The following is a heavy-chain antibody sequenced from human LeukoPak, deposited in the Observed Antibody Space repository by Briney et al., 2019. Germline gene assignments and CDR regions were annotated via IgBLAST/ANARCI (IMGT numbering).Heavy chain of an antibody. CDR1: GGSISSGGYS. CDR2: IYHSGST. J-gene: IGHJ4*02. V-gene: IGHV4-30-2*01. Sequence: SETLSLTCAVSGGSISSGGYSWSWIRQPPGKGLEWIGYIYHSGSTYYNPSLKSRVTMFVDMSKNHFSLRLNSVTAADTAVYYCAGGISRRYFDYWGQGTLVTVSS. D-gene: IGHD3-16*01. CDR3: AGGISRRYFDY.